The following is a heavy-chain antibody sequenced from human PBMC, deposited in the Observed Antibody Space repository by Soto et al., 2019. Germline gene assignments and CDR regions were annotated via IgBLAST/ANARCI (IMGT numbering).Heavy chain of an antibody. J-gene: IGHJ5*02. D-gene: IGHD5-12*01. CDR1: GGTFSSYS. CDR3: ARNGGCSGYDYLVS. Sequence: QVQLVQSGAEVKKPGSSVKVSCKASGGTFSSYSISWVRQAPGQGLEWMGRIIPILGIPYYAQQFQGRVMLAADKSTTSASMELSRLTSVDTAVYYCARNGGCSGYDYLVSWGQGTLVTVSA. CDR2: IIPILGIP. V-gene: IGHV1-69*02.